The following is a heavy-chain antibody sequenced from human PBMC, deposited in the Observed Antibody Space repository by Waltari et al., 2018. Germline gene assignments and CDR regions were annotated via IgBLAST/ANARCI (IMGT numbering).Heavy chain of an antibody. V-gene: IGHV4-4*02. CDR3: ARSGYRDYDFWSGYKYGMDV. J-gene: IGHJ6*02. D-gene: IGHD3-3*01. CDR2: IYHSGST. Sequence: QVQLQESGPGLVKPSGTLSLTCAVSGGSISSSTWSSWVRQPPGKGLEWIGEIYHSGSTNYNPSLKSRVTISVDKSKNQFSLKLSSVTAADTAVYYCARSGYRDYDFWSGYKYGMDVWGQGTTVTVSS. CDR1: GGSISSSTW.